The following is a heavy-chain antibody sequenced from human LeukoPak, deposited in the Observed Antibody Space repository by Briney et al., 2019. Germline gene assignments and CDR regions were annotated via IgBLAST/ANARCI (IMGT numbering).Heavy chain of an antibody. V-gene: IGHV3-74*01. CDR3: ARVGPYDSSGYYIGY. CDR1: GFTFSSYW. CDR2: INSDGITT. Sequence: GGSLRLSCAASGFTFSSYWIHWVRQAPGKGLVWVSRINSDGITTSYADSVKGRFTISRDNAKNTLYLQMNSLRAEDTAVYYCARVGPYDSSGYYIGYWGQGTLVTDSS. D-gene: IGHD3-22*01. J-gene: IGHJ4*02.